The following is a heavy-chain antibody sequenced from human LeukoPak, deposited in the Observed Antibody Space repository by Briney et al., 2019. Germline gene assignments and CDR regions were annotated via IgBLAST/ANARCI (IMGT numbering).Heavy chain of an antibody. CDR3: VRDMPAAKISFDY. Sequence: GGSLRLSCAASGFTFSSYWMHWVRQAPGKGLVWVSRINTDGSSTIYADSVKGRFTISRDNAKNTLYLQMNSLRAEDTAVYYCVRDMPAAKISFDYWGQGTLVTVSS. CDR1: GFTFSSYW. V-gene: IGHV3-74*01. CDR2: INTDGSST. D-gene: IGHD2-2*01. J-gene: IGHJ4*02.